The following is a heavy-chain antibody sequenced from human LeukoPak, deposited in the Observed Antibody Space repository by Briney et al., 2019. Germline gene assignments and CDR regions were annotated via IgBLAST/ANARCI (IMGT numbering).Heavy chain of an antibody. D-gene: IGHD1-7*01. CDR3: TRGGTTLDY. CDR2: IDTDGSNT. CDR1: GFTFSSYW. J-gene: IGHJ4*02. Sequence: GGSLRPSCAASGFTFSSYWMHWVCQAPGKGLVWVSRIDTDGSNTAYADSVKGRFTISRDNAKNTLYLQMNSLRAEDTAVYYCTRGGTTLDYWGQGTLVTVSS. V-gene: IGHV3-74*01.